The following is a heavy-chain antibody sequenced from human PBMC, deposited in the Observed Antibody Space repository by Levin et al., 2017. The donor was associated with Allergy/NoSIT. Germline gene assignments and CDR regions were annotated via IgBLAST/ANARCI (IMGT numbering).Heavy chain of an antibody. Sequence: GGSLRLSCSASGLSFSDYGMHWVRQAPDSGLEWVPLIPSDGTNKFYADSVKGRFIVSRDNSRNLLFLQLNSLRPADTAVDYCASRGSFDHWGQGTLVTVSS. D-gene: IGHD3-10*01. CDR3: ASRGSFDH. J-gene: IGHJ4*02. V-gene: IGHV3-30*02. CDR1: GLSFSDYG. CDR2: IPSDGTNK.